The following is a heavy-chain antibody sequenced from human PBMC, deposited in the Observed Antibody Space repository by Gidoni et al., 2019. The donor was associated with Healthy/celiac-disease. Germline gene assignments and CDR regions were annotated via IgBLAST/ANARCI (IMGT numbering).Heavy chain of an antibody. J-gene: IGHJ4*02. CDR3: TRMGNYYDSSGSDY. CDR1: GFTFGDYA. D-gene: IGHD3-22*01. V-gene: IGHV3-49*05. CDR2: IRSKAYGGTT. Sequence: EVQLVESGGGLVKPGRSLRLSCTASGFTFGDYAMSWFRQAPGKGLGWVGFIRSKAYGGTTEYAASVKGRFTISRDDSKSIAYLQMNSLKTEDTAVYYCTRMGNYYDSSGSDYWGQGTLVTVSS.